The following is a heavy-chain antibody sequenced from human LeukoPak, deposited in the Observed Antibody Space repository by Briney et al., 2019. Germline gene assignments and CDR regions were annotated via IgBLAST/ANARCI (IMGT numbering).Heavy chain of an antibody. D-gene: IGHD2-2*01. J-gene: IGHJ4*02. CDR3: AKAPGARLSGGDY. CDR1: GFTFDDYA. V-gene: IGHV3-9*01. Sequence: GGSLRLSCAASGFTFDDYAMHWVRQAPGKGLEWVSGISWNSGSIGYADSVKGRFTISRDNAKNSLYLQMNSLRAEDTALYYCAKAPGARLSGGDYWGQGTLVTVSS. CDR2: ISWNSGSI.